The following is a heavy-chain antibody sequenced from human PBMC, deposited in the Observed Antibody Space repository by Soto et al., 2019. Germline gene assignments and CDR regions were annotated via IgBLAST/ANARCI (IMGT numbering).Heavy chain of an antibody. Sequence: QVHLVQSGAEVKKPGASVKVSCKGSGYTFTSYGITWVRQAPGQGLEWMGWISAHNGNTNYAQKLQGRVTVTRDTSTSTAEMALRSLRSDDRAVYYCASGRYGDYWGQGALVPVSS. CDR3: ASGRYGDY. D-gene: IGHD1-26*01. J-gene: IGHJ4*02. V-gene: IGHV1-18*01. CDR1: GYTFTSYG. CDR2: ISAHNGNT.